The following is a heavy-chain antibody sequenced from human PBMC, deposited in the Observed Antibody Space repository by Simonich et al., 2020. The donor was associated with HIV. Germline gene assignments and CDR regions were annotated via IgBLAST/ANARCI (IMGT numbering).Heavy chain of an antibody. Sequence: QVQLQQWGAGLLKPSETLSLTCAVYGGSFSGYYWSWIRQPPGKGLEWIAKINNSGSNYYNPSLKSRVTISVDTSKSQFSLKVSSVTAADTAVYYCARNGIAARPDTSEVDYWGQGTLVTVSS. CDR3: ARNGIAARPDTSEVDY. CDR1: GGSFSGYY. D-gene: IGHD6-6*01. CDR2: INNSGSN. V-gene: IGHV4-34*01. J-gene: IGHJ4*02.